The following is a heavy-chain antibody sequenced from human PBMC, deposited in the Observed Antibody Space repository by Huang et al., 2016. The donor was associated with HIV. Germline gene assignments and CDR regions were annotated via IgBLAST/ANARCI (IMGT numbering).Heavy chain of an antibody. Sequence: QVQLVQSGAEVKKPGSSVKVSCKASGGSFRNFAIGWVRQAPGQGLEWRGGISPTSGKANYEQKFQGRVTIIADESTSTAYMELSSLRSEDTAVYYCATVDYYDTSGPQRGYFDNWGQGTLVTVSS. D-gene: IGHD3-22*01. CDR2: ISPTSGKA. CDR3: ATVDYYDTSGPQRGYFDN. V-gene: IGHV1-69*01. CDR1: GGSFRNFA. J-gene: IGHJ4*02.